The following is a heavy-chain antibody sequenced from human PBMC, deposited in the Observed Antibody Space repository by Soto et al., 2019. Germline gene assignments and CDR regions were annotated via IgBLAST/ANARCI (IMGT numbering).Heavy chain of an antibody. CDR3: AKVQEFCGFNCYLVGS. CDR2: ISSSGGRT. J-gene: IGHJ4*02. CDR1: GFTFSNSA. D-gene: IGHD1-20*01. V-gene: IGHV3-23*01. Sequence: EVQLLESGGGLAQPGGSLRLSCVASGFTFSNSAMSWVRHVPGKGLEWAAGISSSGGRTNYAASVKGRFTISRDNSKDTLYLQVNSLRAVDTGLYYCAKVQEFCGFNCYLVGSWGQGVLFPVSS.